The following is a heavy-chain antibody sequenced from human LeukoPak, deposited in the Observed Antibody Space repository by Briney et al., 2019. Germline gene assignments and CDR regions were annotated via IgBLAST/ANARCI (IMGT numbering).Heavy chain of an antibody. J-gene: IGHJ6*02. CDR2: ISNTGTT. CDR1: GGSISTYY. D-gene: IGHD2-15*01. V-gene: IGHV4-59*12. CDR3: ARETRYCSGGSCYSGMDV. Sequence: SETLSLTCTVSGGSISTYYWNWIRQPPGKGLEWLGYISNTGTTIYNPSLKSRVTISVDRSKNQFSLKLSSVTAADTAVYYCARETRYCSGGSCYSGMDVWGQGTTVTVSS.